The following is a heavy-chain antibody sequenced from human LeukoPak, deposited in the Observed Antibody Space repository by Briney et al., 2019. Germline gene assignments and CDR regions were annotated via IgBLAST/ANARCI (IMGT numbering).Heavy chain of an antibody. Sequence: PGGSLRLSRAASGLTGTNNFMTWVRQVPGRGLEWVSVLYVGGSTTYYADSVKGRFTISRDSAKNTLYLQMNSLRAEDTAVYYCARTVPGYFFDSWGQGTLVTVSS. J-gene: IGHJ4*02. D-gene: IGHD3-10*01. V-gene: IGHV3-66*01. CDR2: LYVGGSTT. CDR1: GLTGTNNF. CDR3: ARTVPGYFFDS.